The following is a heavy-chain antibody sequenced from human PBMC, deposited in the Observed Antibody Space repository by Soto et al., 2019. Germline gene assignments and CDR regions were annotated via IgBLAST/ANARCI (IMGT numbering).Heavy chain of an antibody. J-gene: IGHJ6*02. CDR2: IYHSGST. CDR3: ARDLYGSGSFYGMDV. CDR1: GGSISSSNW. D-gene: IGHD3-10*01. Sequence: PSETLSLTCTVSGGSISSSNWWSWVRQPPGKGLEWIGEIYHSGSTNYNPSLKSRVTISVDKSKNQFSLKLSSVTAADTAVYYCARDLYGSGSFYGMDVWGQGTTVT. V-gene: IGHV4-4*02.